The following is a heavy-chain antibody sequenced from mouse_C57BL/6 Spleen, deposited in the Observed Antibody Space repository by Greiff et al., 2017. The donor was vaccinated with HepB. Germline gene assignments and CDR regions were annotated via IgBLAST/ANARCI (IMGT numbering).Heavy chain of an antibody. J-gene: IGHJ2*01. CDR2: ISSGSSTI. Sequence: EVMLVESGGGLVKPGGSLKLSCAASGFTFSDYGMHWVRQAPEKGLEWVAYISSGSSTIYYADTVKGRFTISRDNAKNTLFLQVTSLRSEDPAMYYCARAYYGSSYYFDYWGQNTTLSVSS. CDR1: GFTFSDYG. V-gene: IGHV5-17*01. CDR3: ARAYYGSSYYFDY. D-gene: IGHD1-1*01.